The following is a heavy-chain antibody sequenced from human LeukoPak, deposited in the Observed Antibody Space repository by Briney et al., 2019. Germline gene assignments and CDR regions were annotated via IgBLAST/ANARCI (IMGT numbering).Heavy chain of an antibody. CDR3: TRDRSRAEDD. Sequence: GGSLRLSCAASGFTFSGHWMSWVRQAPGKGLEWVANINQGGSDKYYVDSVKGRFTISRDNAHNLLYLQMNSLRGEDTAVYYCTRDRSRAEDDWGQGTLVTVSS. J-gene: IGHJ4*02. D-gene: IGHD1-14*01. V-gene: IGHV3-7*01. CDR1: GFTFSGHW. CDR2: INQGGSDK.